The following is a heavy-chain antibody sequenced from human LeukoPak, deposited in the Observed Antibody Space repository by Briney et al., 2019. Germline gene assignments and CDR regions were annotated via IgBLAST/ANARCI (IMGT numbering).Heavy chain of an antibody. J-gene: IGHJ5*02. CDR1: GGSISSYY. Sequence: SETLSLTCTVSGGSISSYYWSWIRQPAGKGLEWIGRIYTSGSTNYNPSLKSRVTMSVDTSKNQFSLKLSSVTAADTAVYYCARERIMIFGLEWFDPWGQGTLVTVSS. CDR3: ARERIMIFGLEWFDP. V-gene: IGHV4-4*07. D-gene: IGHD3/OR15-3a*01. CDR2: IYTSGST.